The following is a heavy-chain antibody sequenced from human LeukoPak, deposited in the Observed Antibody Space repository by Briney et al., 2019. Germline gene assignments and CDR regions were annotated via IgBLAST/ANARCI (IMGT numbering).Heavy chain of an antibody. V-gene: IGHV3-48*03. Sequence: GGSLRLSCAASGFTFSTYEMSWVRQAPGKGLEWVSYTSSTGTTIYYADSVKGRFTISRDNAKSSLYLQMNSLRAEDTAVYYCARGEIQLPFHYWGQGTLVTVSS. J-gene: IGHJ4*02. CDR3: ARGEIQLPFHY. CDR1: GFTFSTYE. CDR2: TSSTGTTI. D-gene: IGHD5-18*01.